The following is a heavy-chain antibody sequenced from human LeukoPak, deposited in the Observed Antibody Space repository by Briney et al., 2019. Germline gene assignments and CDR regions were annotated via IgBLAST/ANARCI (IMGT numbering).Heavy chain of an antibody. CDR1: GGSISSYY. D-gene: IGHD3-22*01. Sequence: KTSETLSLTCTVSGGSISSYYWGWIRQPPGKGLEWLGSIYYSGSTYYNPSLKSRVTISVDASKNQFSLKLSSVTAADTAVYYCARDGYYDSSGNHDYWGQGTLVTVSS. CDR3: ARDGYYDSSGNHDY. V-gene: IGHV4-39*07. CDR2: IYYSGST. J-gene: IGHJ4*02.